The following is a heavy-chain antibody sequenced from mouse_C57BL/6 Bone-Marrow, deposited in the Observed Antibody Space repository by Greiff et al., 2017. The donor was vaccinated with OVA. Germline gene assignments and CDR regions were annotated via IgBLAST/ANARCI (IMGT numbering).Heavy chain of an antibody. CDR2: IDPENGDT. V-gene: IGHV14-4*01. D-gene: IGHD1-1*01. Sequence: EVQLQQSGAELVRPGASVKLSCTASGFNIKDDYMHWVKQRPEQGLEWIGWIDPENGDTEYASKFQGKATITADTSSHTAYLQLSSLTSEDTAVYYGTRYYGSSYWYFDVWGTGTTVTVSS. CDR3: TRYYGSSYWYFDV. J-gene: IGHJ1*03. CDR1: GFNIKDDY.